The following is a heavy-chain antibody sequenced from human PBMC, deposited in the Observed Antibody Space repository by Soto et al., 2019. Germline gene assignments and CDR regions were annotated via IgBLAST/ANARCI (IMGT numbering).Heavy chain of an antibody. CDR1: GGSISSGDYY. CDR2: IYYSGST. V-gene: IGHV4-30-4*01. Sequence: QVQLQESGPGLVKPSQTLSLTCTVSGGSISSGDYYWSWIRQPPGKGLEWIGYIYYSGSTYYNPSPKSRVTISVDTSQNQFSLKLSSVTAADTAVYYCARPVDTAMVGGAFDIWGQGTMVTVSS. J-gene: IGHJ3*02. D-gene: IGHD5-18*01. CDR3: ARPVDTAMVGGAFDI.